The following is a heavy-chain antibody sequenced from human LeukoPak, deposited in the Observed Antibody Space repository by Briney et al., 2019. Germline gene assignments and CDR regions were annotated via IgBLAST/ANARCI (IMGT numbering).Heavy chain of an antibody. D-gene: IGHD6-6*01. V-gene: IGHV3-43D*03. CDR1: GFTFDDYA. J-gene: IGHJ6*03. CDR3: AKDGAARLVDYYYYMDV. CDR2: ISWDGGST. Sequence: GGSLRLSCAASGFTFDDYAMHWVRQAPGKGLEWVSLISWDGGSTYYADSVKGRFTISRDNSKNSLYLQMNSLRAEDTALYYCAKDGAARLVDYYYYMDVWGKGATVTVSS.